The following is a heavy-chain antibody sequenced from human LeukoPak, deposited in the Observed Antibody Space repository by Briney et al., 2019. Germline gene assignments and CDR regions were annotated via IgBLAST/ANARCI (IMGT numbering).Heavy chain of an antibody. J-gene: IGHJ4*02. CDR3: ARAAYGDYGHRIDY. D-gene: IGHD4-17*01. Sequence: GGSLRLSCAASGFTFSSYWVHWVRQAPGKGLVWVSRINSDGSSTSYADSVKGRFTISRDNAKNTLYLQMNSLRAEDTAVYYCARAAYGDYGHRIDYWGQGTLVTVSS. V-gene: IGHV3-74*01. CDR2: INSDGSST. CDR1: GFTFSSYW.